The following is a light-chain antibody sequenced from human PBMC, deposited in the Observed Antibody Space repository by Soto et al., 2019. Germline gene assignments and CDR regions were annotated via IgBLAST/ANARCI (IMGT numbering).Light chain of an antibody. CDR3: QHYVTSPYT. Sequence: EIVLTQSPATLSLSPGEGATLSCGASQSVSSSYLAWYQQKPGLAPRLLSYDASSRATGIPDRFSGSGSGTDFTLTISRLEPEDFAVYYCQHYVTSPYTFGQGTKLEIK. J-gene: IGKJ2*01. CDR1: QSVSSSY. V-gene: IGKV3D-20*01. CDR2: DAS.